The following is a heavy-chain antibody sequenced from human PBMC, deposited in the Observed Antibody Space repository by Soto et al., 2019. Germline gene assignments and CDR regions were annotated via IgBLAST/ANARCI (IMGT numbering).Heavy chain of an antibody. CDR2: IYYSGST. D-gene: IGHD2-15*01. V-gene: IGHV4-31*03. J-gene: IGHJ4*02. Sequence: QVQLQESGPGLVKPSQTLSLTCTVSGGSISSGGYYWSWIRQHPGKGLEWMGYIYYSGSTYYNPSLKSRVTIAVDTSKNQFSLKLSSVTAADTAVYYCARVVVVAATNLFDYWGQGTLVTVSS. CDR1: GGSISSGGYY. CDR3: ARVVVVAATNLFDY.